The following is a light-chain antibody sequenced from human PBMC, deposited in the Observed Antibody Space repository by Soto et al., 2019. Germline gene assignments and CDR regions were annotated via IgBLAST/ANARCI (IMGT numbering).Light chain of an antibody. CDR1: QSVIGW. CDR2: DAS. J-gene: IGKJ1*01. V-gene: IGKV1-5*01. CDR3: QQYETFSGT. Sequence: DIQMTQSPSPLSASLGATVTVTCRASQSVIGWLAWYQQKPGEAPKLLIYDASALPRGVPSRFSGSGSGTKFTLTIASLQPDDFATYYCQQYETFSGTFGPGTKVDIK.